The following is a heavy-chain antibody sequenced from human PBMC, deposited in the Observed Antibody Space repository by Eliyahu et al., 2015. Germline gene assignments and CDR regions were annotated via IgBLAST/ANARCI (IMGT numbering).Heavy chain of an antibody. CDR3: TTRWGYYDSRAAPDAFDI. J-gene: IGHJ3*02. CDR1: GFXFXXAX. V-gene: IGHV3-15*01. Sequence: EVQLVESGGGLVRPGGSLRLSCAASGFXFXXAXMXGGRQAPGKGLEWVGRIKSKTDGGTTDYAAPVKGRFTISRDDSKNTLYLQMNSLKTEDTAVYYCTTRWGYYDSRAAPDAFDIWGQGTMVTVSS. D-gene: IGHD3-22*01. CDR2: IKSKTDGGTT.